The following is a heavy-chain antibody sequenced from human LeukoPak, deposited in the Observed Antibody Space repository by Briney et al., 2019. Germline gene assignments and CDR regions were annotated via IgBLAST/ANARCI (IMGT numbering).Heavy chain of an antibody. CDR1: GFTFDDYA. V-gene: IGHV3-9*01. D-gene: IGHD6-13*01. CDR2: ISWNSGSI. CDR3: AKVKSAAARGAFDI. Sequence: GGSLRLSCAASGFTFDDYAMHWVRQAPGKGLGGVSGISWNSGSIGYADSVKGRFTISRDNAKNSLYLQMNSLRAEDTALYYCAKVKSAAARGAFDIWGQGTMVTVSS. J-gene: IGHJ3*02.